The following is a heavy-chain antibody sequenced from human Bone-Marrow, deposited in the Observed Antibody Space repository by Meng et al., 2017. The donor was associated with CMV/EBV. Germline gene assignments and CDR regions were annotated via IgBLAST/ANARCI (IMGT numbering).Heavy chain of an antibody. CDR2: IKSKTDNGTT. D-gene: IGHD3-22*01. CDR3: ATAPGYYDYAPFDY. CDR1: GFTFSNAW. Sequence: GESLKISCVASGFTFSNAWISWVRQAPGKGLEWVGHIKSKTDNGTTEYAAPVKGRFTVSRDDSKNKLYLQMNSLKTEDTAVYYWATAPGYYDYAPFDYWGQGTLVTVSS. V-gene: IGHV3-15*01. J-gene: IGHJ4*02.